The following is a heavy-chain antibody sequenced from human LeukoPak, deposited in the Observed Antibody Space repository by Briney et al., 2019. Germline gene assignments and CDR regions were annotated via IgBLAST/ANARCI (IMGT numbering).Heavy chain of an antibody. Sequence: PGGSLRLSCAASGFTFSSYGMHWVRQAPGKGLEWVAVIWHDGSEQYYADSVKGRFIISRDNSKSTSDLQMNSLRAEDTAVYYCAREGDSRWGELSPWGQGTLVTVSA. D-gene: IGHD3-16*02. CDR3: AREGDSRWGELSP. V-gene: IGHV3-33*01. J-gene: IGHJ1*01. CDR2: IWHDGSEQ. CDR1: GFTFSSYG.